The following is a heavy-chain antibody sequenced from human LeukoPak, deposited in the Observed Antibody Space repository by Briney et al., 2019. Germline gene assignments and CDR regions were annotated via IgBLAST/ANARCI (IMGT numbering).Heavy chain of an antibody. CDR2: IGGSSSPI. D-gene: IGHD6-19*01. Sequence: GGSLRLSCAASGFTFSIYTMNWVRQVPGKGLEWVSYIGGSSSPIYYADSVKGRFTISRDDAKNSLYLQMNSLRAEDTAVYYCVREGGSKERGWYLLDYWGQGTPVTVSS. V-gene: IGHV3-48*01. CDR3: VREGGSKERGWYLLDY. J-gene: IGHJ4*02. CDR1: GFTFSIYT.